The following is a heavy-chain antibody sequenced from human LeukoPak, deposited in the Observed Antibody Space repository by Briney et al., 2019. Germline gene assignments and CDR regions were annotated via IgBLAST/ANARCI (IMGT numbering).Heavy chain of an antibody. D-gene: IGHD1-1*01. V-gene: IGHV4-4*07. Sequence: SETLSLTCTVSGGSISSYYWSRIRQPAGKGLEWIGRIYTSGSTNYNPSLKSRVTMSVDTSKNQFSLKLSSVTAADTAVYYCARDLTRNDQNYYYYYMDVWGKGTTVTVSS. CDR2: IYTSGST. J-gene: IGHJ6*03. CDR3: ARDLTRNDQNYYYYYMDV. CDR1: GGSISSYY.